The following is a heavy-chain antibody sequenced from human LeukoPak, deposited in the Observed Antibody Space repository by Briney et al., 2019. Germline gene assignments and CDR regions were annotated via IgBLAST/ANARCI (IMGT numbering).Heavy chain of an antibody. CDR2: LHSNGAST. CDR3: ARSGWPYYLDY. CDR1: GFAFSNYW. Sequence: PGGSLRLSCAASGFAFSNYWMHWVRQAPGKGLVWVSRLHSNGASTSYADSVRGRFTVSRDTAMNTLYLQMNTLTAEDTAVYYCARSGWPYYLDYWGQGTLVTVSS. J-gene: IGHJ4*02. V-gene: IGHV3-74*01. D-gene: IGHD3-22*01.